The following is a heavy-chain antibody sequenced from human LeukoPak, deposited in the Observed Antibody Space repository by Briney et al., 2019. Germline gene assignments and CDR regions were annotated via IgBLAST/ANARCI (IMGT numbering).Heavy chain of an antibody. J-gene: IGHJ4*02. D-gene: IGHD3-22*01. V-gene: IGHV4-39*01. Sequence: PSETLSLTCTVSAGSISSSSYYWGWIRQPPGKGLEWIGSIYYSGSTYYNASLKSRVTISVDTSKNQFSLKLSSVTAADTAVFYCARRVEYYYSSGYGYYFDYWGQGTLVTVSS. CDR1: AGSISSSSYY. CDR3: ARRVEYYYSSGYGYYFDY. CDR2: IYYSGST.